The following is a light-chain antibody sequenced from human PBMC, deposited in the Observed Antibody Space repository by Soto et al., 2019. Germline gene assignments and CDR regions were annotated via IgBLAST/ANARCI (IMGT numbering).Light chain of an antibody. J-gene: IGLJ1*01. CDR2: EVN. Sequence: SALTQPPSASGSPVQSVTIACTGTSSDVGGHDYVPSYRQHPGKAPNIMIYEVNIRPSGVSDRFSGSKSGNTASLTVSGLQAEDEADYYCSSYTGGNPSYVFGTGTKVTVL. CDR3: SSYTGGNPSYV. V-gene: IGLV2-8*01. CDR1: SSDVGGHDY.